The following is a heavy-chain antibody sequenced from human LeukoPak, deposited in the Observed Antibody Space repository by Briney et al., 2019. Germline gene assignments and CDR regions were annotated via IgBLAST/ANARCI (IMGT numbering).Heavy chain of an antibody. Sequence: PGGSLRLSCAASGFTFSNAWMSWVRQAPGKGLEWVSGISGSGDSTYYADSVTGRFTISRDNSKNTLYLQMDSLRAEDTAVYYCAKDLNPYSSSSSDYWGQGTLVTVSS. J-gene: IGHJ4*02. CDR3: AKDLNPYSSSSSDY. V-gene: IGHV3-23*01. D-gene: IGHD6-6*01. CDR2: ISGSGDST. CDR1: GFTFSNAW.